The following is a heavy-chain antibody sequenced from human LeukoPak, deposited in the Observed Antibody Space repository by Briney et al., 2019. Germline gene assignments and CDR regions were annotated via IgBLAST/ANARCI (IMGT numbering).Heavy chain of an antibody. CDR1: GFTFSDYY. V-gene: IGHV3-11*01. D-gene: IGHD3-22*01. CDR3: ASGIDSSGYYAYYYGMDV. CDR2: ISSSGNTI. J-gene: IGHJ6*02. Sequence: GGSLRLSCAASGFTFSDYYMSWIRQAPGKGLEWVSYISSSGNTIYYADSVKGRFTISRDNAKNSLYLQMSSLRAEDTAVYYCASGIDSSGYYAYYYGMDVWGQGTTVTVSS.